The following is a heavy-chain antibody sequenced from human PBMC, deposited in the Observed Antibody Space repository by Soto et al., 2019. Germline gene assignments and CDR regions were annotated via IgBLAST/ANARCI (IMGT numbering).Heavy chain of an antibody. V-gene: IGHV3-21*01. CDR2: ISSSSSYM. J-gene: IGHJ4*02. Sequence: GGSLRLSCAASGFTFSGYSLNWVRQAPGKGLEWVSSISSSSSYMYYADSVKGRFTISRDNAKNSLYLQMNSLRAEDTAVYYCARDRVRVGVIDYWGQGTLVTVSS. CDR1: GFTFSGYS. CDR3: ARDRVRVGVIDY. D-gene: IGHD3-10*01.